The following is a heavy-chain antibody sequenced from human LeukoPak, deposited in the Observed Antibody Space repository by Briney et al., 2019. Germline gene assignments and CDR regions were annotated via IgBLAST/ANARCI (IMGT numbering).Heavy chain of an antibody. J-gene: IGHJ4*02. D-gene: IGHD3-10*01. CDR2: IIPIFGTA. CDR1: GGTFSNHA. CDR3: ARDRITMVRGVSLWDY. V-gene: IGHV1-69*13. Sequence: GASVKVSCKASGGTFSNHAVSWVRQAPGQGLEWMGGIIPIFGTANYAQKFQGRVTITADESTSTAYMELSSLRSEDTAVYYCARDRITMVRGVSLWDYWGQGTLVTVSS.